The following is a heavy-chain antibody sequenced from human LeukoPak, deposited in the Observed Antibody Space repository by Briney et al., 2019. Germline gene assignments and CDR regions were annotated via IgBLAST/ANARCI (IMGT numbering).Heavy chain of an antibody. CDR1: GGSFSGYY. V-gene: IGHV4-34*01. CDR3: ARSEVGATTPWFDP. CDR2: INHSGST. Sequence: SETLSLTCAVYGGSFSGYYWSWIRQPPGKGLEWIGEINHSGSTNYNPSLKSRVTISVDTSKNQFSLKLSSVTAADTAVYYCARSEVGATTPWFDPWGQGTLVTVSS. D-gene: IGHD1-26*01. J-gene: IGHJ5*02.